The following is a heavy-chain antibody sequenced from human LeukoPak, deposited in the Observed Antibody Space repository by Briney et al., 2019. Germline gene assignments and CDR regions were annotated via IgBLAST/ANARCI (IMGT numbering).Heavy chain of an antibody. V-gene: IGHV1-18*01. Sequence: ASVKVSCKTSGYTFTNYAISWVRQAPGQGLEWMGWITTFNGDTNYAQKFQDRVTMTKGTSTGTVFMELKSLRPDDTAVYFCSRVGKRIVGAMYYFDSWGQGTLVTVSA. D-gene: IGHD1-26*01. CDR1: GYTFTNYA. J-gene: IGHJ4*02. CDR2: ITTFNGDT. CDR3: SRVGKRIVGAMYYFDS.